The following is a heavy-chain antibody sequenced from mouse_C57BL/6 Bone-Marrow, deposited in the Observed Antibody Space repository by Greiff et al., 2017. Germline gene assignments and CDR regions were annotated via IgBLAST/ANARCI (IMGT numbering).Heavy chain of an antibody. Sequence: EVKLMESGGGLVKPGGSLKLSCAASGFTFSDYGMHWVRQAPEKGLEWVAYISSGGSTIYYADTVKGRFTFTRDNDKNTLFLKVTSLRSEDTAMYSCAKPGFYYYGPWFAYWGQGTLVTVSA. CDR1: GFTFSDYG. J-gene: IGHJ3*01. V-gene: IGHV5-17*01. CDR2: ISSGGSTI. D-gene: IGHD1-1*01. CDR3: AKPGFYYYGPWFAY.